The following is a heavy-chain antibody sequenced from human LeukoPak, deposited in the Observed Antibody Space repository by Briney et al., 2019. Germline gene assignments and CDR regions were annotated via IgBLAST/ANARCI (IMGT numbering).Heavy chain of an antibody. J-gene: IGHJ6*03. V-gene: IGHV5-51*01. CDR3: ARSSFGSGSSGYYYNYYMDV. D-gene: IGHD3-22*01. Sequence: GESLKISCKGSGYSFTSYWIGWVRQMPGKGLEWMGIFYPGDSDTRYSPSFRGQVTISADKSISTAYLQWSSLKASDTAMYYCARSSFGSGSSGYYYNYYMDVWGKGTTVTVSS. CDR2: FYPGDSDT. CDR1: GYSFTSYW.